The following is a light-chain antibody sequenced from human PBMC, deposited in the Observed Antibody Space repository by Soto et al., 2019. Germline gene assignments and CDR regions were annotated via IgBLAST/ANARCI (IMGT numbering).Light chain of an antibody. J-gene: IGKJ5*01. CDR2: AAS. Sequence: DIQMTQSPSSVSASVGDRVTITCRASQGISAWLAWYQQKPGKAPKLLIYAASSLQSGIPSTFSGSGFGTDFTLTITSLQPEDFATYYCEQDNSFPFTFGQGTRLEIK. V-gene: IGKV1D-12*01. CDR3: EQDNSFPFT. CDR1: QGISAW.